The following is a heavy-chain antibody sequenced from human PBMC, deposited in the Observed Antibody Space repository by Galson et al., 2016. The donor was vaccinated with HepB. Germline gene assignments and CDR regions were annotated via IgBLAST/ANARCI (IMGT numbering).Heavy chain of an antibody. CDR1: GYTFTGYY. D-gene: IGHD3-10*01. J-gene: IGHJ4*02. CDR3: ARDIPMGLHRYDY. CDR2: INPGGGST. V-gene: IGHV1-46*01. Sequence: SVKVSCKASGYTFTGYYMHWVRQAPGQGPEWMGMINPGGGSTTYAQKFQGRVTMTRDTSTSTVHMELNSLRSEDTAVYYCARDIPMGLHRYDYWGQGTLVTVSS.